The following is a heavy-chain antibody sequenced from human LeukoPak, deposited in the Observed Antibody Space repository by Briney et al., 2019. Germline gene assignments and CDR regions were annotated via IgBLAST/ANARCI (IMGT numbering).Heavy chain of an antibody. Sequence: ASVKVSCKASGYTFTSYYMHWVRQAPGQGLEWMGIINPSGGSTSYAQKFQGRVTMTRDTSTSTVYIELSSLRSDDTAVYYCARVGSLWPRGNYMDVWGKGTTVTISS. CDR2: INPSGGST. CDR3: ARVGSLWPRGNYMDV. CDR1: GYTFTSYY. V-gene: IGHV1-46*01. D-gene: IGHD2/OR15-2a*01. J-gene: IGHJ6*03.